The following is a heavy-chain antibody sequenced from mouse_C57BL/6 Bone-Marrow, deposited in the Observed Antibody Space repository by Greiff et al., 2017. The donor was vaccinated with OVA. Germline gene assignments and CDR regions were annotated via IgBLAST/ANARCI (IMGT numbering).Heavy chain of an antibody. J-gene: IGHJ1*03. CDR1: GYTFTSYW. CDR2: IDPSDSYT. D-gene: IGHD4-1*01. Sequence: QVQLQQSGAELVMPGASVKLSCKASGYTFTSYWMHWVKQRPGQGLEWIGEIDPSDSYTNYNQKFKGKSTLTVDKSSSTAYMQLSSLTSEDSAVYYCAREVGTWYFDVWGTGTTVTVSS. CDR3: AREVGTWYFDV. V-gene: IGHV1-69*01.